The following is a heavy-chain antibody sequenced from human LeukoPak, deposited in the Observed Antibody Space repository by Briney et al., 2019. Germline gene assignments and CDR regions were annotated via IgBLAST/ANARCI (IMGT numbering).Heavy chain of an antibody. D-gene: IGHD4-17*01. Sequence: GGSLRLSCAASGSTFSRYEMIWVRQAPGKGLEWVSYISSSGDTIYYADSVKGRFTISRDNAKNSLFLQMNSLRAEDTAVYYCARDRYGDENYWGQGTLVTVSS. J-gene: IGHJ4*02. V-gene: IGHV3-48*03. CDR3: ARDRYGDENY. CDR2: ISSSGDTI. CDR1: GSTFSRYE.